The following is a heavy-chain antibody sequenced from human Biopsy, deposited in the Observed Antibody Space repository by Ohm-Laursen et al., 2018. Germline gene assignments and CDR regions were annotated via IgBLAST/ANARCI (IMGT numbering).Heavy chain of an antibody. V-gene: IGHV4-61*01. D-gene: IGHD3-10*01. CDR2: FYSSGTT. CDR1: DASASSGRYY. CDR3: ARAPADQYAARNYYSSHAFDM. Sequence: SETLSLTCTVSDASASSGRYYWTWIRQPPRKPLEWIGYFYSSGTTRYNPSLESRLSISMDTSKNEVSLRLTSMTAADTAAYFCARAPADQYAARNYYSSHAFDMWGQGTKVTVSS. J-gene: IGHJ3*02.